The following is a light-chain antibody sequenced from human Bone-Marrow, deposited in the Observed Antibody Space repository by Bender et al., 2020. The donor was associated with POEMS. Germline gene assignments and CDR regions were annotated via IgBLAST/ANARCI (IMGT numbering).Light chain of an antibody. V-gene: IGLV1-44*01. J-gene: IGLJ3*02. CDR3: AVWDDSLNGWV. CDR2: SNH. Sequence: QSVLTQPPSASGTPGQRVTISCSGGSSNIGAHAVNWYQHLPGTAPTLLIYSNHRRPSQVPDRFSGSRSGTSAALAISGLQSEDEADYYCAVWDDSLNGWVFGGGTKLTVL. CDR1: SSNIGAHA.